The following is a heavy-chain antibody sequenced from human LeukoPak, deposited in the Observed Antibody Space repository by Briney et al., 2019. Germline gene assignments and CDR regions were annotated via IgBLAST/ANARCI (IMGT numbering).Heavy chain of an antibody. CDR1: GGSFSGYY. J-gene: IGHJ4*02. Sequence: SETLSLTCAVYGGSFSGYYWSWIRQPPGKGLEWIGEINHSGSTNYNPSLKSRVTISVDTSKNQFSLKLSSVTAADTAVYYCARGRSAITIFGVVIRGYFDYWGQGTLVTVSS. V-gene: IGHV4-34*01. CDR2: INHSGST. CDR3: ARGRSAITIFGVVIRGYFDY. D-gene: IGHD3-3*01.